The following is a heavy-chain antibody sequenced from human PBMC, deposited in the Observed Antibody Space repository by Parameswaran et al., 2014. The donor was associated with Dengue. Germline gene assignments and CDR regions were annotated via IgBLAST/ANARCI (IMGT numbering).Heavy chain of an antibody. J-gene: IGHJ3*02. CDR2: IKQDGSEK. Sequence: WIRQPPGKGLEWVANIKQDGSEKYYVDSVKGRFTISRDNAKNSLYLQMNSLRVEDTAVYYCARDTTDSSGYYYPGEAFDIWGQGTMVTVSS. CDR3: ARDTTDSSGYYYPGEAFDI. D-gene: IGHD3-22*01. V-gene: IGHV3-7*01.